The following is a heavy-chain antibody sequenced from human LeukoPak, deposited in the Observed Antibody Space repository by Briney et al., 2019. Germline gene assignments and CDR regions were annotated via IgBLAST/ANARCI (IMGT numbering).Heavy chain of an antibody. CDR1: GDNFSMFG. CDR3: ARGSCTTTRCRWRDVFDF. D-gene: IGHD1-26*01. J-gene: IGHJ3*01. V-gene: IGHV1-69*13. Sequence: GASVKVSCNASGDNFSMFGFSWVRQAPGQGLEWMGGIIAALGTANYAQKFQGRGTFTADESTNTVYMELTTLTSEDTAVYYCARGSCTTTRCRWRDVFDFWGQGTMVTVSS. CDR2: IIAALGTA.